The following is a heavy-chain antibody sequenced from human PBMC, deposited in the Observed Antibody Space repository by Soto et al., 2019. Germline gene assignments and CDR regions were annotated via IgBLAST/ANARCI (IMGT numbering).Heavy chain of an antibody. D-gene: IGHD6-13*01. V-gene: IGHV4-61*01. CDR3: ARDRRGYSSPALGLYYYCYGMDV. CDR1: GGSVSSGSYY. CDR2: IYYSGST. Sequence: SETLSLTCTVSGGSVSSGSYYWSWIRQPPGKGLEWIGYIYYSGSTNYNPSLKSRVTISVDTSKNQFSLKLSSVTDADAAVYSSARDRRGYSSPALGLYYYCYGMDVWGQGTTLTASS. J-gene: IGHJ6*02.